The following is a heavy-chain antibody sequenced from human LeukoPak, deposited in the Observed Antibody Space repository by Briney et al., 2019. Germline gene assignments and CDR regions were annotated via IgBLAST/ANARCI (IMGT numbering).Heavy chain of an antibody. CDR1: GYSISSGYY. CDR3: ARQRCGGDCYSAYFQH. J-gene: IGHJ1*01. D-gene: IGHD2-21*01. V-gene: IGHV4-38-2*01. Sequence: TSETLSLTCAGSGYSISSGYYWGWIRQPPGKRMEWIGSIYHSGSTYYNPSLKSRVTISVDTSKNQFSLKLSSVTAADTAVYYCARQRCGGDCYSAYFQHWGQGTLVTVSS. CDR2: IYHSGST.